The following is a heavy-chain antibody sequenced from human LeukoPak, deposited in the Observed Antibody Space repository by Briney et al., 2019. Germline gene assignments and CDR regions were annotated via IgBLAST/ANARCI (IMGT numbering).Heavy chain of an antibody. CDR2: ISDSGGGT. J-gene: IGHJ4*02. D-gene: IGHD2-8*02. CDR3: AKKTTGDHPFDS. CDR1: GFAFSNTA. Sequence: GGSLRLSCAASGFAFSNTAMVWVRQAPGKGLEWVSSISDSGGGTYYADSVKGRFAISRDNFKNTLYLQMNSPRVEDTAIYYCAKKTTGDHPFDSWGQGTLVTASS. V-gene: IGHV3-23*01.